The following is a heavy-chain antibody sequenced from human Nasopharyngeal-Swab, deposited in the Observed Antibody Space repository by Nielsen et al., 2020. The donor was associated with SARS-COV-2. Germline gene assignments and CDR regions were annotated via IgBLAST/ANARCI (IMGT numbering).Heavy chain of an antibody. CDR1: GYSIRRSNW. J-gene: IGHJ5*02. CDR2: VYYSGST. V-gene: IGHV4-28*01. D-gene: IGHD2-15*01. Sequence: LRLSCVVSGYSIRRSNWWAWLRPTPGKGLVCIGFVYYSGSTTYNQSLKNRVTMSVDTSKNQFSLKMTSVTAADTAVYYCARSFGGSPSTWFDPWGQGTLVTVSS. CDR3: ARSFGGSPSTWFDP.